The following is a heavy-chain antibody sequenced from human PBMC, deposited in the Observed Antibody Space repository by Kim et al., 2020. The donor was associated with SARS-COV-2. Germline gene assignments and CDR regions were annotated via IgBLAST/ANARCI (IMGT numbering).Heavy chain of an antibody. Sequence: GGSLRLSCAASGLTFSSYAMSWVRQAPGKGLEWVSAISGSGGSTYYADSVKGRFTISRDNSKNTLYLQMNSLRAEDTAVYYCAKAGGGYYYGSGTRYYFDYWGQGTLVTVSS. CDR3: AKAGGGYYYGSGTRYYFDY. V-gene: IGHV3-23*01. CDR2: ISGSGGST. J-gene: IGHJ4*02. D-gene: IGHD3-10*01. CDR1: GLTFSSYA.